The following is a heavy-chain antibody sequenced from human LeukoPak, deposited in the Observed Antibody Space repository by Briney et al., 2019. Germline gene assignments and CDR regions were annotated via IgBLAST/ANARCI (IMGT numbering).Heavy chain of an antibody. J-gene: IGHJ4*02. CDR1: GGTFSSYA. V-gene: IGHV1-69*04. CDR2: IIPILGIA. Sequence: RASVKVSCKASGGTFSSYAISWVRQAPGQGLEWMGRIIPILGIANYAQKFQGRVTITADKSTSTAYMELSSLRSEDTAVYYCARGVVTFLYYFDYWGQGTLVTVSS. D-gene: IGHD4-23*01. CDR3: ARGVVTFLYYFDY.